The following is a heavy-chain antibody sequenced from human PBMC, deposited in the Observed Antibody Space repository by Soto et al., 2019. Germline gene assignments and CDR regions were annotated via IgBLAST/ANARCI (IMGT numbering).Heavy chain of an antibody. J-gene: IGHJ6*03. D-gene: IGHD1-1*01. Sequence: EVQLLESGGGLVQPGGSLRLSCAASGFTFSSYAMSWARQAPGKGLEWVSAFSGSGGSTYYADSVKGRFTISRDNSKNTLYLQMNSLRAEDTAVYYCAKSDRDNNYYYYMDVWGKGTTVTVSS. CDR3: AKSDRDNNYYYYMDV. CDR1: GFTFSSYA. CDR2: FSGSGGST. V-gene: IGHV3-23*01.